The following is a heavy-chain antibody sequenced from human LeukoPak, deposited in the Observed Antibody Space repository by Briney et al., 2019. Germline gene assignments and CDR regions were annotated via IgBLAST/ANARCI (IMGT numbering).Heavy chain of an antibody. Sequence: SSETLSLTCTVSGGSIRPYYWSWIRQPPGKGLEWIGYIYYTGSTNYNPSLKSRVTISVDTSKSQFSLKLSSVTAADTAVYYCARVGDWNDLVYWGQGTLVTVPS. J-gene: IGHJ4*02. V-gene: IGHV4-59*01. CDR3: ARVGDWNDLVY. CDR2: IYYTGST. CDR1: GGSIRPYY. D-gene: IGHD1-1*01.